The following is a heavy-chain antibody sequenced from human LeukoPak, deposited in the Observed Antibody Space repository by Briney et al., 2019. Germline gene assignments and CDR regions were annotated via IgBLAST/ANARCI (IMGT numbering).Heavy chain of an antibody. D-gene: IGHD1-1*01. Sequence: ASVKVSCKASGYTFTDYYMHWVRQAPGQGLEWMGWINPNSGGTNYAPKFQGRVTMTRDTSISTAYMELSKSGDTAVYYCARDRGPNWQYYFDYWGQGTLVTVSS. CDR3: ARDRGPNWQYYFDY. V-gene: IGHV1-2*02. CDR1: GYTFTDYY. CDR2: INPNSGGT. J-gene: IGHJ4*02.